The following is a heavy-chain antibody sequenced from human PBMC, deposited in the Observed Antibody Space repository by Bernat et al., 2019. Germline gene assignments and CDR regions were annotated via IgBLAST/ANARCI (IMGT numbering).Heavy chain of an antibody. D-gene: IGHD2/OR15-2a*01. V-gene: IGHV3-23*03. CDR3: ARHINSLIEGYFDL. Sequence: EVQLLESGGGLVQPGGSLRLSCAASGFTFSNYAMSWVRQAPGKGLEWVAVIYHDASNKYYSDFVKGRFTISRDDSKNTLYLQMNSLRPEDTAVYSCARHINSLIEGYFDLWGPGTLVTVSS. CDR1: GFTFSNYA. J-gene: IGHJ2*01. CDR2: IYHDASNK.